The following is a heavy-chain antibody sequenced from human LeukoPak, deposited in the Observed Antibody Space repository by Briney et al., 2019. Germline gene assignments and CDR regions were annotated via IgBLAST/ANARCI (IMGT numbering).Heavy chain of an antibody. Sequence: SETLSLTCTVSCGSISSSSYYWGWIRQPPGKGLEWIGSIYYSGSTYYNPSLKSRVTISVDTSKNQFSLKLSSVTAADTAVYYCARSTTVTRWGQQPPTYVDNWFDPWGQGTLVTVSS. D-gene: IGHD6-13*01. J-gene: IGHJ5*02. CDR2: IYYSGST. V-gene: IGHV4-39*01. CDR1: CGSISSSSYY. CDR3: ARSTTVTRWGQQPPTYVDNWFDP.